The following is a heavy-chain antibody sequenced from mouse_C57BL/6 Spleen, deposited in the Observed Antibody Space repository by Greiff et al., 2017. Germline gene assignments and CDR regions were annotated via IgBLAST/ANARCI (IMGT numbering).Heavy chain of an antibody. Sequence: EVKLVESGPGLVKPSQSLSLTCSVTGYSITSGYYWNWIRQFPGNKLEWMGYISYDGSNNYNPSLKNRISITRDTSKNQFFLKLNSVTTEDTATYYWARRGYYAMDYWGQGTSVTVSS. J-gene: IGHJ4*01. CDR1: GYSITSGYY. V-gene: IGHV3-6*01. CDR2: ISYDGSN. CDR3: ARRGYYAMDY.